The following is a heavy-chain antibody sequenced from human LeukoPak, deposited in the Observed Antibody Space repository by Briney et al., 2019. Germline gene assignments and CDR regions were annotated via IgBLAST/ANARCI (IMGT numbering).Heavy chain of an antibody. V-gene: IGHV4-34*01. J-gene: IGHJ4*02. D-gene: IGHD6-19*01. CDR2: INHTGNT. Sequence: SETLSLPCAVYGGSFSSYYWSWIRRPPGKGLEWIGEINHTGNTNYNPSLKSRVTISIDTSKNQFSLKLSSVTAADTAVYYCARARGAVAAYFDYWGQGTLVTVSS. CDR1: GGSFSSYY. CDR3: ARARGAVAAYFDY.